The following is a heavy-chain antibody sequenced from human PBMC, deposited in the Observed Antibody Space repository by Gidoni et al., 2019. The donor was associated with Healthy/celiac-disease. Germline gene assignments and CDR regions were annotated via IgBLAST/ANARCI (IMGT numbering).Heavy chain of an antibody. V-gene: IGHV1-46*01. CDR1: GYTFTSYY. Sequence: QVQLVQPGAEVKKPGASVKVSCKASGYTFTSYYMHWVRQAPGQGLEWMGIINPSGGSTSYAQKFQGRVTMTRDTSTSTVYMELSSLRSEDTAVYYCARDRYSGSYLYYFDYWGQGTLVTVSS. CDR3: ARDRYSGSYLYYFDY. D-gene: IGHD1-26*01. J-gene: IGHJ4*02. CDR2: INPSGGST.